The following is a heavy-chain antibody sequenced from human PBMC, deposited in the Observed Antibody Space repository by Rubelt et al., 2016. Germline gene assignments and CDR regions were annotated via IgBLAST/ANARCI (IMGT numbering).Heavy chain of an antibody. Sequence: QVQLVESGGGVVQPGRSLRLSCAASGFTFSSYGMHWVRQAPGKGLEWVAVISYDGSNKYYADSVKGRFTISRDNSKNTLYLQMKSLRAEDTAVYYCAKSVVTLIQQFDYWGQGTLVTVSS. CDR2: ISYDGSNK. V-gene: IGHV3-30*18. CDR1: GFTFSSYG. D-gene: IGHD2-21*02. CDR3: AKSVVTLIQQFDY. J-gene: IGHJ4*02.